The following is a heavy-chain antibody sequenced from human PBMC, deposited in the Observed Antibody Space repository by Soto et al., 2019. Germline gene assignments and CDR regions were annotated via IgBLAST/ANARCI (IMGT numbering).Heavy chain of an antibody. CDR1: GGSISSSSYY. CDR2: IYYSGST. V-gene: IGHV4-39*01. J-gene: IGHJ5*02. D-gene: IGHD3-10*01. CDR3: ARLVLLWFGESPGP. Sequence: ASETLSLTCTVSGGSISSSSYYWGWIRQPPGKGLEWIGSIYYSGSTYYNPSLKSRVTISVDTSKNQFSLKLSSVTAADTAVYYCARLVLLWFGESPGPWGQGTLVTVSS.